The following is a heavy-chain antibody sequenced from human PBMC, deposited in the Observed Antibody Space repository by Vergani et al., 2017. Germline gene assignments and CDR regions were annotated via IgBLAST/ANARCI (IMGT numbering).Heavy chain of an antibody. CDR3: ARDGCNGGSCYHLR. V-gene: IGHV3-53*01. CDR1: GFTVSSYY. D-gene: IGHD2-15*01. CDR2: IYSGGST. J-gene: IGHJ4*02. Sequence: EVQLVESGGGLIQPGGSLRLSCAASGFTVSSYYMRWVRQAPGKGLEWVSVIYSGGSTYYADSVKGRFTISRDNYKNTLYLQMNSLRAEDTAVYYCARDGCNGGSCYHLRWGQGTLVTVSS.